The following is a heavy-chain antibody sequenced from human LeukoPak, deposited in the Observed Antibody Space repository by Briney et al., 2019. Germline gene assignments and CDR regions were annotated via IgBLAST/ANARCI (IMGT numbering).Heavy chain of an antibody. CDR1: GFAFSSYW. J-gene: IGHJ4*02. CDR2: IYSGGST. Sequence: AGGSLRLSCAASGFAFSSYWMSWVRQAPGKGLEWVSVIYSGGSTYYADSVKGRFTISRDNSKNTLYLQMNSLRAEDTAVYYCARSPDYGEGFDYWGQGTLVTVSS. CDR3: ARSPDYGEGFDY. D-gene: IGHD4-17*01. V-gene: IGHV3-53*01.